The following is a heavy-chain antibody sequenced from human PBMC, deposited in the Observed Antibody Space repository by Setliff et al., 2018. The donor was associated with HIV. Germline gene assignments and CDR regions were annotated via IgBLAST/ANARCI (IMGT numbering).Heavy chain of an antibody. D-gene: IGHD5-18*01. Sequence: PSETLSLTCAVSGYSISSGYYWGWIRQPPGKGLEWTGSIFHSAATNYNPSLKSRVTISVDTSKNQFSLKLSSVTAADTAVYYCARDQTAMVTRYWYFDLWGRGTVVTVSS. J-gene: IGHJ2*01. CDR3: ARDQTAMVTRYWYFDL. CDR2: IFHSAAT. V-gene: IGHV4-38-2*02. CDR1: GYSISSGYY.